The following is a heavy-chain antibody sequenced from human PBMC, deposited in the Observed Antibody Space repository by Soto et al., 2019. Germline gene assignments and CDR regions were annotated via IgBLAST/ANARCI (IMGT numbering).Heavy chain of an antibody. Sequence: GGSLRLSCTASGFTFGDYAMSWFRQAPGKGLEWVGFIRSKAYGGTTEYAASVKGRFTISRDDSKSIAYLQMNSLKTEDTAVYYCTRSIYGDYAYYFDYWGQGTLVTVSS. CDR3: TRSIYGDYAYYFDY. CDR1: GFTFGDYA. V-gene: IGHV3-49*03. D-gene: IGHD4-17*01. J-gene: IGHJ4*02. CDR2: IRSKAYGGTT.